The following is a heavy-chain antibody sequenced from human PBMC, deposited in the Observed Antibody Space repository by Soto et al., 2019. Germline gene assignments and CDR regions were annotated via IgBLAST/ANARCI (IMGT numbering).Heavy chain of an antibody. D-gene: IGHD2-15*01. Sequence: DVQLVESGGGLVQPGGSLRLSCAASGFTFSGYDMHWVRQPTGKGLEWVSSIGSAVTIYYSASVKGRFSISRENAKNSLYLKMNSLRAGDTAVYYCARATSDCSAGSRYKGVYNYLGQGTLVTVSA. CDR3: ARATSDCSAGSRYKGVYNY. CDR1: GFTFSGYD. V-gene: IGHV3-13*01. J-gene: IGHJ4*02. CDR2: IGSAVTI.